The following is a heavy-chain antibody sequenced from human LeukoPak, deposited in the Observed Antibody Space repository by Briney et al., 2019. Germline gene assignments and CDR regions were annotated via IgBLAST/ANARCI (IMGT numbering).Heavy chain of an antibody. D-gene: IGHD1-26*01. CDR2: ISYDGSNK. J-gene: IGHJ4*02. CDR1: GFTFSSYG. CDR3: AKERSEWELLVDY. Sequence: PGGSLRLSCAASGFTFSSYGMHWVRQAPGKGLEWVAVISYDGSNKYYADSVKGRFTISRDNSKNTLYLQMNSLRAEDTAVYYCAKERSEWELLVDYWGQGTLVTVSS. V-gene: IGHV3-30*18.